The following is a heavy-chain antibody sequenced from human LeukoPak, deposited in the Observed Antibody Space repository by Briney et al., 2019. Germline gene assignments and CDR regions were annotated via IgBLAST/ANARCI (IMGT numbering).Heavy chain of an antibody. CDR3: ARDRADRYYYYGMDV. Sequence: GGSLRLSCAASGFTVSSNYMSWVRQAPGKGLEWVSVIYSGGSTYYADSVKGRFTISRDNSKNTLYLQMNSLRAEDTAVYYCARDRADRYYYYGMDVWGQGTTVTVPS. D-gene: IGHD3-10*01. J-gene: IGHJ6*02. V-gene: IGHV3-53*01. CDR2: IYSGGST. CDR1: GFTVSSNY.